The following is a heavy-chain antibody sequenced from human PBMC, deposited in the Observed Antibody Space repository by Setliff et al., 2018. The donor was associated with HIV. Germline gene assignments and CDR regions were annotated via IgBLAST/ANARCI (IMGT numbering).Heavy chain of an antibody. J-gene: IGHJ6*03. V-gene: IGHV4-61*09. Sequence: SETLSLTCTVSGDSITSGTYYWSWIRQPAGMRLEWIGHISTSGTTNYNPSLKSRVTISADTSKSQFSLQLSSVTAADTAVYYCARHRDPPGSSWIYYYSYMDVWGKGTTVTVSS. CDR2: ISTSGTT. CDR1: GDSITSGTYY. D-gene: IGHD6-13*01. CDR3: ARHRDPPGSSWIYYYSYMDV.